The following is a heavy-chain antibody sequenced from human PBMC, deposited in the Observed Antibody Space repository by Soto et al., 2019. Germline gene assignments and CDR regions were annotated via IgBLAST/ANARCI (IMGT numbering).Heavy chain of an antibody. CDR2: TYRGVST. CDR3: ARHRGGTGSDVFDI. J-gene: IGHJ3*02. V-gene: IGHV3-66*04. D-gene: IGHD3-10*01. CDR1: GFTVSSNY. Sequence: GGSLRLSCAASGFTVSSNYMSWVRQAPGKGLEWVSVTYRGVSTSYADSVEDRFTVSRDNSKNTLYLQMNSLRAEDTAVYYCARHRGGTGSDVFDIRGQGTMVTVSS.